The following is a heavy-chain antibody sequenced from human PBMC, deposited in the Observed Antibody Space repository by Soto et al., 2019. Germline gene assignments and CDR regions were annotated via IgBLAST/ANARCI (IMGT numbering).Heavy chain of an antibody. J-gene: IGHJ4*02. D-gene: IGHD2-8*01. Sequence: ESVGGLVQPGGSLRLSCAASGFTFSSYTMNWVRQAPGKGLEWVSSISFSGSYIYYADSLKGRFTISRDNAKNSLYLQMNSLRAEDTAVYYCVRGEVSTDYWGQGTLVTVSS. CDR3: VRGEVSTDY. CDR1: GFTFSSYT. V-gene: IGHV3-21*01. CDR2: ISFSGSYI.